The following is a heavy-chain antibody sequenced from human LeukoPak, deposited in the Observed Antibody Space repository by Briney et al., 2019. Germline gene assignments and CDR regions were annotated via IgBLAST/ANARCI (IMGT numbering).Heavy chain of an antibody. D-gene: IGHD1-26*01. Sequence: VGSLRLSCAASGFTFSSYWLHWVRQAPGKGLVWVSRINSDGSSTTYADSVKGRFTISRDNAKNTLYLQMNSLRGEDTAVYYCARDSHSGNYPWDWGPGTLVTVSS. CDR2: INSDGSST. V-gene: IGHV3-74*01. CDR3: ARDSHSGNYPWD. CDR1: GFTFSSYW. J-gene: IGHJ4*02.